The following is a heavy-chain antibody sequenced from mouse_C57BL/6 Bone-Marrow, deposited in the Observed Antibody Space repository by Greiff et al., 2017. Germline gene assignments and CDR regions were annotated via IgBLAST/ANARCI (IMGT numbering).Heavy chain of an antibody. CDR3: TRSTMVTTDFDY. D-gene: IGHD2-2*01. CDR1: GYTFTSYW. V-gene: IGHV1-5*01. J-gene: IGHJ2*01. Sequence: VQLQQSGTVLARPGASVKMSCKTSGYTFTSYWMHWVKQRPGQGLEWIGAIYPGNSDTSYNQKFKGKAKLTAVTSASTAYMELSSLTNEDSAVYYCTRSTMVTTDFDYWGQGTTLTVSS. CDR2: IYPGNSDT.